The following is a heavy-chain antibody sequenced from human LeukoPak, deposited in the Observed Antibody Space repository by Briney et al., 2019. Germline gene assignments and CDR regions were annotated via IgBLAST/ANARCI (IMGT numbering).Heavy chain of an antibody. J-gene: IGHJ6*03. V-gene: IGHV1-46*01. CDR1: GYTFTSYY. Sequence: ASVKVSCKASGYTFTSYYMHWVRQAPGQGLEWMGIINPSGGSTSYAQKFQGRVTMTRDTSTSTVYMELSSLRSEDTAVYYCARDGVVVVPAATPGEYYYYYMDVWGKGTTVTVSS. D-gene: IGHD2-2*01. CDR3: ARDGVVVVPAATPGEYYYYYMDV. CDR2: INPSGGST.